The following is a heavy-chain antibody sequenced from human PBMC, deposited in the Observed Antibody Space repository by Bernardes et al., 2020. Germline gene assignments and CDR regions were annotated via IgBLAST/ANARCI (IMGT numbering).Heavy chain of an antibody. V-gene: IGHV3-66*01. J-gene: IGHJ3*02. CDR3: ARERSLSGYDAFDI. D-gene: IGHD3-22*01. CDR1: GFTVSSNY. Sequence: GALRLSCAASGFTVSSNYMSWVRQAPGKGLEWVSILYSGGHTTYADSVKGRFTLSRDSSQNTLYLQMNSLRAEDTAVYYCARERSLSGYDAFDIWGQGTMVTVSS. CDR2: LYSGGHT.